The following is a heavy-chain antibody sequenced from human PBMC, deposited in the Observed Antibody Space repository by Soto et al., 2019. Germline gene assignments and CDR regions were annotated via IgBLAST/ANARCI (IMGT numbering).Heavy chain of an antibody. CDR3: AKDEVLVVAVARDYYGMDV. CDR1: GFTFSSYG. Sequence: QVQLVESGGGVVQPGRSLRLSCAASGFTFSSYGMHWVRQAPGKGLEWVAVISYDGNNKYYADSVKGRFTISRDNSKNPLYLQMNSLRAEDTAVYYCAKDEVLVVAVARDYYGMDVW. J-gene: IGHJ6*01. D-gene: IGHD2-15*01. CDR2: ISYDGNNK. V-gene: IGHV3-30*18.